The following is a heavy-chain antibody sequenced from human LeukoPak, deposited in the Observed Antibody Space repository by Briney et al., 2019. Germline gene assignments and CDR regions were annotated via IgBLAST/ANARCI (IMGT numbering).Heavy chain of an antibody. V-gene: IGHV3-53*01. CDR2: IYSGGST. CDR3: ARVSTVVTHDAFDI. D-gene: IGHD4-23*01. J-gene: IGHJ3*02. Sequence: GGSLRLSCAASGFTVSSNYMSWVRQAPGKGLEWVSVIYSGGSTYYADSVKGRFTISRDNSKNTLYLQMNSLRAGDTAVYYCARVSTVVTHDAFDIWGQGTMVTVSS. CDR1: GFTVSSNY.